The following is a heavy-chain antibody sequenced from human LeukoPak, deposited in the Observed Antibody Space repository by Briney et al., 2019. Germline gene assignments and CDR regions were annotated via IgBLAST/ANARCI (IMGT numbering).Heavy chain of an antibody. CDR1: GFTFSTYA. CDR2: ISGDGGTT. V-gene: IGHV3-23*01. J-gene: IGHJ4*02. Sequence: PGGSLRPSCADSGFTFSTYAMSWVRQAPGKGPEWVSTISGDGGTTYYADSVKGRFTISRDNSKNTLYLQMNSLRVEDTAVYYCAKPPPDSSSWLFDYWGQGTLVTVSS. CDR3: AKPPPDSSSWLFDY. D-gene: IGHD6-13*01.